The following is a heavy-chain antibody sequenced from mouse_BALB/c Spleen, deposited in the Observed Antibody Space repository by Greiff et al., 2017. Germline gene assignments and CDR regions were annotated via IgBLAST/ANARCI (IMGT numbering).Heavy chain of an antibody. CDR1: GYTFTDYN. D-gene: IGHD1-1*01. Sequence: VQLQPSGPELVKPGASVKISCKASGYTFTDYNMHWVKQSHGKSLEWIGYIYPYNGGTGYNQKFKSKATLTVDNSSSTAYMELRSLTSEDSAVYYCARRDYYGSSYYFDYWGQGTTLTVSS. CDR3: ARRDYYGSSYYFDY. V-gene: IGHV1S29*02. J-gene: IGHJ2*01. CDR2: IYPYNGGT.